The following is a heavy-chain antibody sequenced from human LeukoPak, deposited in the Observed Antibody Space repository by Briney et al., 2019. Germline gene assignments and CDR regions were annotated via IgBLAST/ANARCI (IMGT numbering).Heavy chain of an antibody. CDR3: ARDARYFDWLLSY. J-gene: IGHJ4*02. D-gene: IGHD3-9*01. CDR1: GYTFTGYY. Sequence: GASVKVSCKASGYTFTGYYMHWVRQAPGQGLEWMGWINPNSGGTNYAQKLQGRVTMTTDTSTSTAYMELRSLRSDDTAVYYCARDARYFDWLLSYWGQGTLVTVSS. V-gene: IGHV1-2*02. CDR2: INPNSGGT.